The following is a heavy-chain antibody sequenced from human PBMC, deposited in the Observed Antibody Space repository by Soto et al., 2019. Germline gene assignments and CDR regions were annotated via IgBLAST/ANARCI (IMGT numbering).Heavy chain of an antibody. D-gene: IGHD3-22*01. V-gene: IGHV5-51*01. CDR3: ARHGPRVYYDNSDYCYYGMDV. Sequence: GESLKISCKGSGYSFTIYWIGWVRQMPGKGLEWMGIIYPGDSDTRYSPSFQGQVTISAAKSISTAYLQWSSLKASDTAMYYCARHGPRVYYDNSDYCYYGMDVWGQGTTVTVSS. J-gene: IGHJ6*02. CDR1: GYSFTIYW. CDR2: IYPGDSDT.